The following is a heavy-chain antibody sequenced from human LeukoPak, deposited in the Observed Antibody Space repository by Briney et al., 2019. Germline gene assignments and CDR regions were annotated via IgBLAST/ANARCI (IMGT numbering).Heavy chain of an antibody. J-gene: IGHJ5*02. CDR1: GYTFTDYY. CDR3: ARNAYCDSTNCYAWFDP. V-gene: IGHV1-2*02. D-gene: IGHD2-2*01. CDR2: IVPHSGGT. Sequence: ASVKLSCTASGYTFTDYYIHWVRQAPGQGLEWMGWIVPHSGGTNYAQNYQGRITMTRDTSISTAYMELSSLRSDDTAVYYCARNAYCDSTNCYAWFDPWGQGTLVTVSS.